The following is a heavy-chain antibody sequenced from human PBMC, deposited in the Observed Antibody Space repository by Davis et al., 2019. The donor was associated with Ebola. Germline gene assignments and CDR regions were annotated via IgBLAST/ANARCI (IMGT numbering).Heavy chain of an antibody. CDR1: GFTFSSYW. V-gene: IGHV3-74*01. CDR2: INSDGSST. D-gene: IGHD2-15*01. Sequence: AASVKISCAASGFTFSSYWMHWVRQAPGKGLVWVSRINSDGSSTSYADSVKGRFTISRDNAKNTLYVQMNSLRAEDTAVYYCARGNRYCSGDTCANWLDPWGQGTLVTVSS. CDR3: ARGNRYCSGDTCANWLDP. J-gene: IGHJ5*02.